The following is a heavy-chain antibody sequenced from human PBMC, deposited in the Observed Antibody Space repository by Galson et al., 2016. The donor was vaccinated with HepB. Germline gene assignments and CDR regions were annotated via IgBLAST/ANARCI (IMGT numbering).Heavy chain of an antibody. CDR3: ARDASSGVFDY. CDR1: GYTFRNHA. D-gene: IGHD6-25*01. J-gene: IGHJ4*02. Sequence: SVKVSCKASGYTFRNHAITWVRQAPGQGLEWMGRISTYNRNTNYAQKFQGRVTMTTDTSTMTAYMELRSLTSDDTALYYCARDASSGVFDYWGQGTLVTVSS. CDR2: ISTYNRNT. V-gene: IGHV1-18*04.